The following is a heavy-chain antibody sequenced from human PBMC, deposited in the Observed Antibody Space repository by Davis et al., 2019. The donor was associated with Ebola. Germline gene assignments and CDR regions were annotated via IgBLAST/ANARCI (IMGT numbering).Heavy chain of an antibody. Sequence: GESLKISCKGSGYSFTSYWIGWVRQMPGKGLEWMGIIYPGDSDTRYSPSFQGHVTISADKSINTAYLQWRSLKASDTAMYYCAREVVTARFDSWGQGTLVTVSS. J-gene: IGHJ4*02. CDR2: IYPGDSDT. V-gene: IGHV5-51*01. D-gene: IGHD2-21*02. CDR1: GYSFTSYW. CDR3: AREVVTARFDS.